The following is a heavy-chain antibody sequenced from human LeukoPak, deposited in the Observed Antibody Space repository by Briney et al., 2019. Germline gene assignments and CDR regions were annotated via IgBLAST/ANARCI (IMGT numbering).Heavy chain of an antibody. Sequence: GGSLRLSCAASGFTFSSYVMSWVRQAPGKGLEWVSATSGSGGNTYYADSVKGRFTSSRDNSKNTLYLQMNSLRAEDTALYYWAKGTVKSGYSDWGQGTLASVSS. CDR1: GFTFSSYV. J-gene: IGHJ4*02. V-gene: IGHV3-23*01. CDR3: AKGTVKSGYSD. D-gene: IGHD5-12*01. CDR2: TSGSGGNT.